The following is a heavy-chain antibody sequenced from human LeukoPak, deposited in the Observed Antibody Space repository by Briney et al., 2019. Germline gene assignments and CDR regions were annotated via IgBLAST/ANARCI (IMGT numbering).Heavy chain of an antibody. D-gene: IGHD5-12*01. Sequence: PSQTLSLTCAVSGGSTSSGGYSWSWIRQPPGKGLEWIGYIYHSGSTYYNPSLKSRVTISVDRSKNQFSPKLSSVTAADTAVYYCARGSSGYDYEYWGQGTLVTVSS. CDR3: ARGSSGYDYEY. J-gene: IGHJ4*02. CDR2: IYHSGST. CDR1: GGSTSSGGYS. V-gene: IGHV4-30-2*01.